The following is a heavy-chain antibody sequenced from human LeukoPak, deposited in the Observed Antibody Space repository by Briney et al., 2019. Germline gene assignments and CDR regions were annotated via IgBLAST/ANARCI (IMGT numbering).Heavy chain of an antibody. J-gene: IGHJ6*03. CDR2: IYYSGST. CDR1: GGSISSYY. CDR3: ARGTVTTGYYYYMDV. Sequence: SETLSLTCTVSGGSISSYYWSWIRQPPGKGLEWIGYIYYSGSTNYNPSLKSRVTISVDTSKNQFSLKLSPVTAADTAVYYCARGTVTTGYYYYMDVWGKGTTVTVSS. D-gene: IGHD4-17*01. V-gene: IGHV4-59*01.